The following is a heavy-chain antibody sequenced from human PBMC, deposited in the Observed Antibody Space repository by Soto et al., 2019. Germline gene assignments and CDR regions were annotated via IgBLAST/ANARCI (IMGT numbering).Heavy chain of an antibody. V-gene: IGHV1-69*12. CDR2: IIPIFGTA. CDR1: GGTFSSYA. Sequence: QVQLVQSGAEVKKPGSSVKVSCKASGGTFSSYAISWVRQAPGQGLEWMGGIIPIFGTANYAQKFQGRVTITADESTSTAYMELSSLRSEDTAVYYCARKTYYYDSSGYYSGYFDYWGQGTLLTVSS. D-gene: IGHD3-22*01. J-gene: IGHJ4*02. CDR3: ARKTYYYDSSGYYSGYFDY.